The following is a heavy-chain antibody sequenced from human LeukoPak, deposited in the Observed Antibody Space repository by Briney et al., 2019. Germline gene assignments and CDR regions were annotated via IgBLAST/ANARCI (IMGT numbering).Heavy chain of an antibody. D-gene: IGHD2-8*01. CDR1: AYTFTSNC. CDR2: IYPGDSDT. J-gene: IGHJ4*02. Sequence: GESLQISCRASAYTFTSNCIAWLRQMPGKGLEWMGIIYPGDSDTRYSPSFQGQVTISADKSISTAYLQWSSLRASDTAMYYCARRPNLDYWGQGTLVTVSS. CDR3: ARRPNLDY. V-gene: IGHV5-51*01.